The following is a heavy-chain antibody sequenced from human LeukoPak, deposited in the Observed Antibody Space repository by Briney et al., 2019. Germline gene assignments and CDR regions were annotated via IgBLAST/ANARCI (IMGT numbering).Heavy chain of an antibody. CDR3: ASPITSSGYGLNAFDI. J-gene: IGHJ3*02. CDR1: GYTFTSYA. D-gene: IGHD3-22*01. V-gene: IGHV1-3*01. CDR2: INAGNGNT. Sequence: AASVKVSCKASGYTFTSYAMHWVRQAPGQRLEWMGWINAGNGNTKYSQEFQGRVTITRDTSASTAYMELSSLRSDDTAVYYCASPITSSGYGLNAFDIWGQGTMVTVSS.